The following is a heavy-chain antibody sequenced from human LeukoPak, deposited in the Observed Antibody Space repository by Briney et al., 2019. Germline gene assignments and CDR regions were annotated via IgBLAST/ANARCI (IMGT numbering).Heavy chain of an antibody. CDR2: INHSGST. V-gene: IGHV4-34*01. J-gene: IGHJ6*03. CDR3: AREYLDHSCSSTSCISGYYYYYMDV. CDR1: GGSFSGYY. D-gene: IGHD2-2*01. Sequence: SETLSLTCAVYGGSFSGYYWSWIRQPPGKGLEWIGEINHSGSTNYNPSLKSRVTISVDTSKNQFSLKLSSVTAADTAVYYCAREYLDHSCSSTSCISGYYYYYMDVWGKGTTVTVSS.